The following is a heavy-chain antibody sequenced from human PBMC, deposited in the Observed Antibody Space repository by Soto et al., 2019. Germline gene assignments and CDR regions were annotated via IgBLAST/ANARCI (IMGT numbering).Heavy chain of an antibody. Sequence: SETLSLTCTVSGGSVSNSSYYWGWVRQPPGKGLEWIGYIYYSGSTYYNASLESRVTISLDTSRNQFSLKLSSVTAADTAVYYCASAPYDYVWGSPLFDSWGQGTLVTVSS. D-gene: IGHD3-16*01. CDR1: GGSVSNSSYY. V-gene: IGHV4-61*01. J-gene: IGHJ4*02. CDR2: IYYSGST. CDR3: ASAPYDYVWGSPLFDS.